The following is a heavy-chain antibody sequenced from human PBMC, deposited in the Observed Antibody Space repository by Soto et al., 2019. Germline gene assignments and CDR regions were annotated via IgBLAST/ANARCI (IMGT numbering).Heavy chain of an antibody. CDR2: IYYSGST. CDR1: GGSISSYY. D-gene: IGHD5-18*01. J-gene: IGHJ4*02. CDR3: AGGRGYSFGYGVSF. Sequence: SETLSLTCTVSGGSISSYYWSWIRQPPGKGLEWIGYIYYSGSTNYNPSLKGRVTISIDTSKNQFSLNLSSVTAADTAVYYCAGGRGYSFGYGVSFWGQGTLVTVSS. V-gene: IGHV4-59*01.